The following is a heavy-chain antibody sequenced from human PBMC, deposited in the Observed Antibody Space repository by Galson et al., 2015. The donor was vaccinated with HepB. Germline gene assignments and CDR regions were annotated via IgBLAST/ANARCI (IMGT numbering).Heavy chain of an antibody. Sequence: SVKVSCKASGGTFGSYSINRVRQAPGQGLEWMGGIIPIFGTANYARNFEGRVTITADESTSTVYMELRSLRSEDTAVFYCARDTPGDCASTTCYGIWGQGTMVIVSS. CDR2: IIPIFGTA. CDR1: GGTFGSYS. D-gene: IGHD2-2*01. J-gene: IGHJ3*02. V-gene: IGHV1-69*13. CDR3: ARDTPGDCASTTCYGI.